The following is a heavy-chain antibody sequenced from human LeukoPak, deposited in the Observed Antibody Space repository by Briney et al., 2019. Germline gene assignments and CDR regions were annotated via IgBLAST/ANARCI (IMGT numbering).Heavy chain of an antibody. J-gene: IGHJ6*02. D-gene: IGHD3-16*01. CDR1: GFKFSDYG. V-gene: IGHV3-7*03. CDR3: ARGGGLDV. CDR2: INHNGNVN. Sequence: GRSLRLSCVASGFKFSDYGMHWVRQAPGKGLEWVASINHNGNVNYYVDSVKGRFTISRDNAKNSLYLQMSNLRAEDTAVYCCARGGGLDVWGQGATVTVSS.